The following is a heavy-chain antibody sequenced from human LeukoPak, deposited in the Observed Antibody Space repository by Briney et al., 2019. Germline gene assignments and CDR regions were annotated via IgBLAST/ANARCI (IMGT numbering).Heavy chain of an antibody. Sequence: PGGSLRLSCAASGFTFDDYGMSWVRQAPGKGLEWVAFIRYDGSNKYYADSVKGRFAISRDNSKNTLYLQMNSLRAEDTAVYYCAKGEYYYDSSGQIDYWGQGTLVTVSS. J-gene: IGHJ4*02. D-gene: IGHD3-22*01. CDR2: IRYDGSNK. V-gene: IGHV3-30*02. CDR3: AKGEYYYDSSGQIDY. CDR1: GFTFDDYG.